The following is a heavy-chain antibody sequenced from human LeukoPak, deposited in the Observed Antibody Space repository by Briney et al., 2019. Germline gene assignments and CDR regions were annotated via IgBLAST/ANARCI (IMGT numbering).Heavy chain of an antibody. CDR3: AKPGRYSGYDFDY. Sequence: GGSLRLSCVASGFTFSSYAMSWVRQALGKGLEWVSAISGSGGSTYYADSVKGRFTISRDNSKNTLYLQMNSLRAEDTAVYYCAKPGRYSGYDFDYWGQGTLVTVSS. D-gene: IGHD5-12*01. CDR1: GFTFSSYA. J-gene: IGHJ4*02. V-gene: IGHV3-23*01. CDR2: ISGSGGST.